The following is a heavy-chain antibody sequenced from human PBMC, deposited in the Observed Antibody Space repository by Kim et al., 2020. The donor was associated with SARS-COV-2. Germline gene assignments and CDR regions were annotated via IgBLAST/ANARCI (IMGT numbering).Heavy chain of an antibody. V-gene: IGHV3-9*01. J-gene: IGHJ4*02. D-gene: IGHD3-9*01. CDR1: GFTFDDYA. CDR2: ISWNSGSI. Sequence: GGSLRLSCAASGFTFDDYAMHWVRQAPGKGLEWVSGISWNSGSIGYADSVKGRFTISRDNAKNSLYLQMNSLRAEDTALYYCAKSPFDYYFDYWGQGTL. CDR3: AKSPFDYYFDY.